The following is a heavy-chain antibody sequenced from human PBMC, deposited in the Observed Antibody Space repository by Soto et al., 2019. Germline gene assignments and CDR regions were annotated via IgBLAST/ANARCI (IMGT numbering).Heavy chain of an antibody. CDR2: IYYSENP. V-gene: IGHV4-31*03. CDR3: AWGGIVLVCP. D-gene: IGHD2-15*01. Sequence: QVQLQESGPGLVKPSQTLSLTCTVSGGSISSGGYYWSWIRQHPGKGLEWIGYIYYSENPNYNPSIKRGVTTSVGPTKSRVSLTLTSVTAADTAVYSCAWGGIVLVCPWGRRRLVTVAS. J-gene: IGHJ5*02. CDR1: GGSISSGGYY.